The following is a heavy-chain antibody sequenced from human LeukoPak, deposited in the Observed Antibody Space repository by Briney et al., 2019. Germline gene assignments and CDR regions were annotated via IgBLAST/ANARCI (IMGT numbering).Heavy chain of an antibody. V-gene: IGHV2-5*02. D-gene: IGHD2-21*01. CDR3: AHAYCGRSSCHPYYYYNMDV. CDR1: GFSLSSSGLG. J-gene: IGHJ6*03. Sequence: SGPTLVKPTQTLTLACSFSGFSLSSSGLGVGWIRRPPGKALEWLALIYWDDDKRYSPSLKSRLTIAQDTSKNEVVLTMTNVEPVDTATYYCAHAYCGRSSCHPYYYYNMDVWGKGTTVTVSS. CDR2: IYWDDDK.